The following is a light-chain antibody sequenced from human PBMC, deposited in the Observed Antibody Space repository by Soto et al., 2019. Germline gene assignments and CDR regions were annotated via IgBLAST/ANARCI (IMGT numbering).Light chain of an antibody. V-gene: IGKV3-20*01. CDR1: RSVSSK. CDR3: KQYGSSGT. CDR2: GAS. J-gene: IGKJ1*01. Sequence: EIVMTQSPATLSVSPWEGATLSCRASRSVSSKLAWYQQKPGQAPRLLIYGASNRATGIPDRFSGSGSGTDFTLTISRPEPEDFAVYYCKQYGSSGTFGKGTKVDIK.